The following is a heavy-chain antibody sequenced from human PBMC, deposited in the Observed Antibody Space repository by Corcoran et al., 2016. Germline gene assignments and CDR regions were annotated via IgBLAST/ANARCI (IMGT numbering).Heavy chain of an antibody. CDR2: IYYSGST. V-gene: IGHV4-39*01. CDR3: ARNGGPVRYFDSYKDY. J-gene: IGHJ4*02. CDR1: GGSISSSSYY. Sequence: QLQLQESGPGLVKPSETLSLTCTVSGGSISSSSYYWGWIRQPPGKGLEWIGSIYYSGSTYYNPSLKSRVTISVDTSKNQFSLKMSSVTAAYTAVYYCARNGGPVRYFDSYKDYWGQGTLVTVSS. D-gene: IGHD3-9*01.